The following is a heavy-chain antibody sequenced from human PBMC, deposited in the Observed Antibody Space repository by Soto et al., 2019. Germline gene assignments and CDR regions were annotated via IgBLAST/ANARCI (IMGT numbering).Heavy chain of an antibody. Sequence: GESLKISFKGSGYSFTSYWISLVRQRPGKGLEGMGRIDPSDSYTNYSPSCQGHVTISADKSISTAYLQWSSLKASDTAMYYCARHPLYRYGPLINAIDIWGQGTMVTVPS. CDR3: ARHPLYRYGPLINAIDI. CDR1: GYSFTSYW. D-gene: IGHD5-18*01. J-gene: IGHJ3*02. V-gene: IGHV5-10-1*01. CDR2: IDPSDSYT.